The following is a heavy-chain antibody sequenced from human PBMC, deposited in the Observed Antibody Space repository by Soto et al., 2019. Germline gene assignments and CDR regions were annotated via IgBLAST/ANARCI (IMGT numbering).Heavy chain of an antibody. J-gene: IGHJ4*02. Sequence: SETLSLTCTVSGGSISSYYWSWIRQPPGKGLEWIGYIYYSGSTNYNPSLKSRVTISVDTSKNQFSLKLSSVTAADTAVYYCARSEATVLDFWGQGTLVTVSS. CDR2: IYYSGST. CDR1: GGSISSYY. V-gene: IGHV4-59*01. CDR3: ARSEATVLDF. D-gene: IGHD4-17*01.